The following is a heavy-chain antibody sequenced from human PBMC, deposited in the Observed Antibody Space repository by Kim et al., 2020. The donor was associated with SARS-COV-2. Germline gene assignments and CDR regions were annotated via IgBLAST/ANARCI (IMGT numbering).Heavy chain of an antibody. Sequence: AHSGKCRFTISRDNSKNTLYLQMNSLRAEDTAVYYCAREQKEWLFNWFDPWGQGTLVTVSS. J-gene: IGHJ5*02. D-gene: IGHD3-3*01. CDR3: AREQKEWLFNWFDP. V-gene: IGHV3-30*01.